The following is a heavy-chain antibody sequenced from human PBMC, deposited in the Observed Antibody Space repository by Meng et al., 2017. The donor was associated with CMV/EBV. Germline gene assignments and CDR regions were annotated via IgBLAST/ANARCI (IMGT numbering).Heavy chain of an antibody. CDR1: GFTFSSYA. CDR2: ISGSGGST. J-gene: IGHJ6*02. D-gene: IGHD6-13*01. Sequence: LTRAASGFTFSSYAMSWVRQAPGKGLEWVSAISGSGGSTYYADSVKGRFTISRDNSKNTLYLQMNSLRAEDTAVYYCAKVGRVAAAGYYYYGMDVWGQGTTVTVSS. V-gene: IGHV3-23*01. CDR3: AKVGRVAAAGYYYYGMDV.